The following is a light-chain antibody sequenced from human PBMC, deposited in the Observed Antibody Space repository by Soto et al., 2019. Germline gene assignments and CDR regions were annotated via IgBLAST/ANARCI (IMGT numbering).Light chain of an antibody. J-gene: IGLJ1*01. Sequence: QSALTQPPSASGSPGQSVAISCTGTSSDVGAYNFVSWYQQHPGKAPKLMIYDVSKRPSGVPDRFSGSKSGNTASLTVSGLQAEDEADYYCTSFAASNIYVFGTGTKVTVL. CDR2: DVS. V-gene: IGLV2-8*01. CDR1: SSDVGAYNF. CDR3: TSFAASNIYV.